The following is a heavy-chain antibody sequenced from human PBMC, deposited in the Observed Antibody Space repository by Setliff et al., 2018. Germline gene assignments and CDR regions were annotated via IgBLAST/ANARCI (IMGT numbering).Heavy chain of an antibody. V-gene: IGHV4-34*01. Sequence: SETLSLTCNVYGGSFDTYYWSWIRQPPGKGLEWFGEINHSGSGDYNPSFKGRVTISVDTSKKQFSLTLTSVTAADTALYYCRQAVVGRDVFVIWGQGTVVTVSS. CDR2: INHSGSG. J-gene: IGHJ3*02. CDR3: RQAVVGRDVFVI. D-gene: IGHD1-1*01. CDR1: GGSFDTYY.